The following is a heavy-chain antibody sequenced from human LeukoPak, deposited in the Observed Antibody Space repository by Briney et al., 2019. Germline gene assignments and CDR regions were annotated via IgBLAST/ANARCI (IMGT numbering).Heavy chain of an antibody. V-gene: IGHV3-23*01. CDR3: AKDHVGAAGNFDY. Sequence: PGGSLRLSCAASGFTFSSYAMNWVRQAPGRRLEWVSTISPNGGTTYYADSVKGRFTISRDNSKNTLYLQMSSLRPEDTAVYYCAKDHVGAAGNFDYWGQGTLVTVSS. J-gene: IGHJ4*02. CDR1: GFTFSSYA. D-gene: IGHD2-15*01. CDR2: ISPNGGTT.